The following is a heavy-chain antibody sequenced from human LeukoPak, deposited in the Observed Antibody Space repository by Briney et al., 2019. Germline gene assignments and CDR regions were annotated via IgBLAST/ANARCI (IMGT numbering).Heavy chain of an antibody. CDR3: ARVVAAAGRYFDY. CDR1: DYTFTSYG. CDR2: ISAYNGNT. Sequence: ASVKVSCKASDYTFTSYGVNWVRQAPGRGLEWMGWISAYNGNTNYAQKLQGRVTMTTDTSTSTAYMELRSLRSDDTAVYYCARVVAAAGRYFDYWGQGTLVTVSS. J-gene: IGHJ4*02. D-gene: IGHD6-13*01. V-gene: IGHV1-18*01.